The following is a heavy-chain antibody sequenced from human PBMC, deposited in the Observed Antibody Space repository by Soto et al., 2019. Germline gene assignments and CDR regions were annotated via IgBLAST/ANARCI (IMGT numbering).Heavy chain of an antibody. CDR3: ARDRGYDSSGYYFM. CDR2: ISYSGDNE. D-gene: IGHD3-22*01. Sequence: GGSLRLSCAASGFIFSSFAMHWVRQAPDKGLEWVALISYSGDNEYYADYVKGRFTISRDNSMNTLNLQMNSLRAEDTAVYYFARDRGYDSSGYYFMWGQGTLVTVSS. J-gene: IGHJ4*02. V-gene: IGHV3-30-3*01. CDR1: GFIFSSFA.